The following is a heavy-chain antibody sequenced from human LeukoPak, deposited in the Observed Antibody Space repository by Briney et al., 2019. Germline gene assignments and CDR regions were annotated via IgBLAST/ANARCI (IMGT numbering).Heavy chain of an antibody. CDR3: AREAYCSSTSCYGGGLYGMDV. Sequence: GGSLRLSCAASGFTFSNHAMSWVRQAPGKGLEWVSAISGSADTTYYADSVRGRFTISRDNAKNSLYLQMNSLRAEDTAVYYCAREAYCSSTSCYGGGLYGMDVWGQGTTVTVSS. CDR2: ISGSADTT. D-gene: IGHD2-2*01. J-gene: IGHJ6*02. V-gene: IGHV3-23*01. CDR1: GFTFSNHA.